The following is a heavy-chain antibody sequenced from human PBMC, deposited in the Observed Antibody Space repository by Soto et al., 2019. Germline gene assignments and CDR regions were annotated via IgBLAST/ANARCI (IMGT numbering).Heavy chain of an antibody. V-gene: IGHV3-9*01. CDR3: AKDWSPRGIAAAGTLN. CDR1: GFTFNDYA. J-gene: IGHJ4*02. D-gene: IGHD6-13*01. CDR2: ISWNSGSI. Sequence: GVSLRLSCAASGFTFNDYAMHWVRQAPGKGLEWVSGISWNSGSIGYADSVKGRFTISRDNAKNSLYLQMNSLRAEDTALYYCAKDWSPRGIAAAGTLNWGQGTLVTVSS.